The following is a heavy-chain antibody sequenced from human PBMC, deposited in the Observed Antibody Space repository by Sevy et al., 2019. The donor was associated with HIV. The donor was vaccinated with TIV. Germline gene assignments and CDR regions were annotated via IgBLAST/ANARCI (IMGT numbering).Heavy chain of an antibody. Sequence: GGSLRLSCRASGFTFDNYGMTWVRQVPGKGLEWVSGINWSGDDTTYVDSVKGRFTISRDNTKNSLFLQMNSLIVDDTALYYCARTPLTAVIPQCFDPWGQGTLVTVSS. D-gene: IGHD6-25*01. V-gene: IGHV3-20*04. CDR1: GFTFDNYG. CDR3: ARTPLTAVIPQCFDP. CDR2: INWSGDDT. J-gene: IGHJ5*02.